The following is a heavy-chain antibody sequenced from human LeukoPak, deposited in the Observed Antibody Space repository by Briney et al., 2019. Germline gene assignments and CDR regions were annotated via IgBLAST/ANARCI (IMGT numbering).Heavy chain of an antibody. J-gene: IGHJ3*02. Sequence: PGGSLRLSCAASGFTSSSYGMHWVRQAPGKGLEWVAVISYDGSNKYYADSVKGRFTISRDNSKNTLYLQMNSLRAEDTAVYYCAKVFGSSWPKGNDAFDIWGQGTMVTVSS. CDR3: AKVFGSSWPKGNDAFDI. D-gene: IGHD6-13*01. V-gene: IGHV3-30*18. CDR1: GFTSSSYG. CDR2: ISYDGSNK.